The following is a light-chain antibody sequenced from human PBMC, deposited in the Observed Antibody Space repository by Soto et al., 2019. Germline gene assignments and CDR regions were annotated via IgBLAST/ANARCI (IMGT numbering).Light chain of an antibody. CDR2: DAS. CDR3: QQRSNWPAT. J-gene: IGKJ5*01. CDR1: QSVSSSF. Sequence: EIVLTQSPGTLSLSPGERATLSCRASQSVSSSFLAWYQQKPGQAPRLLIHDASSRATGISDRFTGSGSGTDFTLTISSLEPEDFVVYYCQQRSNWPATFGQGTRLEIK. V-gene: IGKV3D-20*02.